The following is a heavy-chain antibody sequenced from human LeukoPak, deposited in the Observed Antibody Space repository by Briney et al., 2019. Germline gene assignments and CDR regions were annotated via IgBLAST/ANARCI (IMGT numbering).Heavy chain of an antibody. D-gene: IGHD1-26*01. CDR1: GFTFSSYG. V-gene: IGHV3-30*03. J-gene: IGHJ4*02. Sequence: GGSLRLSCAASGFTFSSYGMHWVRQAPGKGLEWVAVISYDGSNKYYAGSVRGRFTISRDNSKNTLYLQMNSLRAEDTAVYYCATTLDRIVGATHFDYWGQGTLVTVSS. CDR3: ATTLDRIVGATHFDY. CDR2: ISYDGSNK.